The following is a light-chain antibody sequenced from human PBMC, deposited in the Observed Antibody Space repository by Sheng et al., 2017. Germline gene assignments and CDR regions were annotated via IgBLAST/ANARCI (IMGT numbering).Light chain of an antibody. CDR3: QQYGSFPQT. J-gene: IGKJ2*01. Sequence: EMVLTQSPGTLSLSPGERATLSCRASQTVSSRNLAWYQQRPGQAPRLLIFGASTRATDIPDRFSGTGSGTDFTLTISRLEPEDFAVYYCQQYGSFPQTFGQGTKLQIK. CDR2: GAS. V-gene: IGKV3-20*01. CDR1: QTVSSRN.